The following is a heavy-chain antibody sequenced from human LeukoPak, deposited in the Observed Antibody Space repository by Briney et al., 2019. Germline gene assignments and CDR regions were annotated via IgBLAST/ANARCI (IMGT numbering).Heavy chain of an antibody. D-gene: IGHD4-17*01. CDR2: IYYSGST. CDR3: ARVTTLPFYSIYYMDV. V-gene: IGHV4-39*01. CDR1: GGSISSSSYY. Sequence: PSETLSLTCTVSGGSISSSSYYWGWIRQPPGKGLEWIGSIYYSGSTYYNPSLKSRVTISVDTSKNQFSLKLSSVTAAATAVYYCARVTTLPFYSIYYMDVWGKGTTVTVSS. J-gene: IGHJ6*03.